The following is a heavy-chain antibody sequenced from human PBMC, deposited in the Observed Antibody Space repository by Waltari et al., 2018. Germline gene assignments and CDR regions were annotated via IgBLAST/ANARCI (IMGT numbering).Heavy chain of an antibody. J-gene: IGHJ6*02. D-gene: IGHD3-3*01. V-gene: IGHV4-59*01. Sequence: QVQLQESGPGLVKPSETLCLTCTVSGGSISSYYWSWIRQPPGKGLEWIGYIYYSGSTNYNPSLKSRVTISVDTSKNQFSLKLSSVTAADTAVYYCARGDDFWSGADGMDVWGQGTTVTVSS. CDR2: IYYSGST. CDR1: GGSISSYY. CDR3: ARGDDFWSGADGMDV.